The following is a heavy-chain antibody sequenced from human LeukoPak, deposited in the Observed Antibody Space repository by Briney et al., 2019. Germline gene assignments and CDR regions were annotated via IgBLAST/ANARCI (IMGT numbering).Heavy chain of an antibody. CDR1: GFTFSSYA. Sequence: GGSLRLSCAACGFTFSSYAMSWVRQAPGKGLEWVSAISGSGGSTYYADSVKGRFTISRDNSKNTLYLQMNSLRAEDTAVYYCAKVKLLVGGYSYGMVDYWGQGTLVTVSS. CDR3: AKVKLLVGGYSYGMVDY. CDR2: ISGSGGST. J-gene: IGHJ4*02. D-gene: IGHD5-18*01. V-gene: IGHV3-23*01.